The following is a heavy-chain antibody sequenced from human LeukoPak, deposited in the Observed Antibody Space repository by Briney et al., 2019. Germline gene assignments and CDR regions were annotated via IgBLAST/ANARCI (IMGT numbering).Heavy chain of an antibody. J-gene: IGHJ3*02. Sequence: SETLSFTCTVSGGSISSFYWSWIRQSPGKGLEWLGYINYRGGTNSNPSLKSRVTISLDMSKNQFSLNLTSVTAADTAVYYCARDLGLAIWGQGTMVTVSS. V-gene: IGHV4-59*01. CDR2: INYRGGT. CDR1: GGSISSFY. CDR3: ARDLGLAI. D-gene: IGHD3-16*01.